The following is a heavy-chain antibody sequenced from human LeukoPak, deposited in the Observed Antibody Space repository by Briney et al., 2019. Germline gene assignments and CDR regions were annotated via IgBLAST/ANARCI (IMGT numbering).Heavy chain of an antibody. V-gene: IGHV3-30*18. CDR1: GFTFSSYG. Sequence: QPGRSLRLSCAASGFTFSSYGMHWVRQAPGKGLEWVAVISYDGSNKYYADSVKGRFTISRDNSKNTLYLQMNSLRAEDTAVYYCAKDRGKYQLLVEFDYRGQGTLVTVSS. J-gene: IGHJ4*02. D-gene: IGHD2-2*01. CDR2: ISYDGSNK. CDR3: AKDRGKYQLLVEFDY.